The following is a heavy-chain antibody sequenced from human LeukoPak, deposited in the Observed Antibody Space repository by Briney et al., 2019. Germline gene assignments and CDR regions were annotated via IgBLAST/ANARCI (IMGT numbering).Heavy chain of an antibody. Sequence: PGGSLRLSCAASGFTFSSYGMHWVRQAPGKGLEWVAFIRYDGSNKYYADSVKGRFTISRDNSKNTLYLQMNSLRAEDTAVYYCAKDPRTGVGATAADAFDIWGQGTMVTVSS. V-gene: IGHV3-30*02. CDR1: GFTFSSYG. J-gene: IGHJ3*02. D-gene: IGHD1-26*01. CDR3: AKDPRTGVGATAADAFDI. CDR2: IRYDGSNK.